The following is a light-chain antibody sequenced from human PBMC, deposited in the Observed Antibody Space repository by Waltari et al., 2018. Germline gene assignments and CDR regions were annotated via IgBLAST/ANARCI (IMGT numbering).Light chain of an antibody. CDR2: GAS. V-gene: IGKV1-5*03. Sequence: DIQMTQSPSTLSASVGDKVTITCRASQSVRTRVAWYRQRAGEAPKVLIFGASTLETGVPSRFSGSGSGTEFTLTISGLQSDDFATYYCQHNNNSWTFGQCTKVEVK. CDR1: QSVRTR. CDR3: QHNNNSWT. J-gene: IGKJ1*01.